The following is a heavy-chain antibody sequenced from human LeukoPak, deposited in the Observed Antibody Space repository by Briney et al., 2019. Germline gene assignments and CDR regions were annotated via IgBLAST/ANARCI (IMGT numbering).Heavy chain of an antibody. D-gene: IGHD4-17*01. CDR3: ARGGRGDYAPAYYYGMDV. CDR2: IYHSGST. V-gene: IGHV4-38-2*01. Sequence: PSETLSLTCAVSGYSISSGYYWGWIRQPPGKGLEWIGSIYHSGSTYYNPSLKSRVTISVDTSKNQFSLKLSSVTAADTAVYYCARGGRGDYAPAYYYGMDVWGKGTTVTVSS. J-gene: IGHJ6*04. CDR1: GYSISSGYY.